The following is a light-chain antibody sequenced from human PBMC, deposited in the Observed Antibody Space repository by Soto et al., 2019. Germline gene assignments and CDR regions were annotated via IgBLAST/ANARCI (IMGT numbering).Light chain of an antibody. J-gene: IGKJ1*01. CDR3: QQYNSFWT. CDR1: QSISSW. Sequence: DIQMTHSPSTLSASVGDRVTITCRASQSISSWLAWYQQKPWKAPKLLIYDASSLESGVPSRFSGSGSGKEFTLTISSLQPDDFATYDCQQYNSFWTFGQGTKV. CDR2: DAS. V-gene: IGKV1-5*01.